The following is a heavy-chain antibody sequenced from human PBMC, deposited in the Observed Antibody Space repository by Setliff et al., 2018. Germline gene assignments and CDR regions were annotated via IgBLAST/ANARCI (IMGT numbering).Heavy chain of an antibody. V-gene: IGHV3-48*01. CDR3: AKDFGTSGYSYGFDAFDI. Sequence: PGGSLRLSCAASGFNFRNSAMNWVRQAPGKGLEWISYININVDSIYYADSVKGRVTISRDDARSTMYLQMNRLRAEDTAVYYCAKDFGTSGYSYGFDAFDIWGQGTMVTVSS. J-gene: IGHJ3*02. CDR2: ININVDSI. D-gene: IGHD5-18*01. CDR1: GFNFRNSA.